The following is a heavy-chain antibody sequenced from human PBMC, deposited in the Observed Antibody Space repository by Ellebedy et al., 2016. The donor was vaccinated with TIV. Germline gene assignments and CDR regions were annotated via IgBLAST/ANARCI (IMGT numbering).Heavy chain of an antibody. CDR3: AKDSGEWLRSDAFDI. J-gene: IGHJ3*02. D-gene: IGHD5-12*01. V-gene: IGHV3-23*01. CDR2: ISGSGGST. Sequence: GESLKISCAASGFTVSDSYMSWVRQAPGKGLEWVSAISGSGGSTYYADSVKGRFTISRDNSKNTLYLQMNSLRAEDTAVYFCAKDSGEWLRSDAFDIWGQGTMVTVSS. CDR1: GFTVSDSY.